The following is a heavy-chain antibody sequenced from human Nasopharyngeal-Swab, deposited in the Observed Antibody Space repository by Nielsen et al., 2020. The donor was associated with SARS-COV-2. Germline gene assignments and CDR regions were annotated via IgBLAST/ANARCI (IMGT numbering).Heavy chain of an antibody. CDR2: IYYSGST. Sequence: SETLSLTCTVSGGSVSSGSYYWSWIRQPPGKGLEWIGYIYYSGSTNYNPSLKSRVTISVDTSKNQFSLKLSSVTAADTAVYHCARDLYSGSYGFDYWGQGTLVTVSS. CDR1: GGSVSSGSYY. CDR3: ARDLYSGSYGFDY. D-gene: IGHD1-26*01. J-gene: IGHJ4*02. V-gene: IGHV4-61*01.